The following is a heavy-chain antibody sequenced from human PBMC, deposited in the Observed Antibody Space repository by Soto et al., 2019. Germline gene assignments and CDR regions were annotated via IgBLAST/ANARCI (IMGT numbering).Heavy chain of an antibody. CDR2: LFYTGTT. J-gene: IGHJ4*02. CDR1: NGSISTTSYN. CDR3: ARHASF. V-gene: IGHV4-39*01. Sequence: QLQLQESGPGLVKPSETLSLTCTVSNGSISTTSYNWGWIRQSPGKGLEWIGTLFYTGTTSYNPSFKSRVTITVDTSNNQFSLKLASVTAADTAVYYCARHASFWGQGILVVVSS. D-gene: IGHD3-16*02.